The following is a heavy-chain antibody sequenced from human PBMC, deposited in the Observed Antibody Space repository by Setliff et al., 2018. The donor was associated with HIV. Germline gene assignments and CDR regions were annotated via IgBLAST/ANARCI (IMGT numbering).Heavy chain of an antibody. D-gene: IGHD2-15*01. CDR2: IYHTGKT. J-gene: IGHJ5*02. CDR3: ARDRICSGGSCYVGWFDP. Sequence: SETLSLTCSVSGGSISDNKYYWSWIRQPPGKGLEWTGSIYHTGKTYYNSALKNRLTISVDTSKNQFSLELSSVTAADTAVYYCARDRICSGGSCYVGWFDPWGREPWSPSPQ. CDR1: GGSISDNKYY. V-gene: IGHV4-39*07.